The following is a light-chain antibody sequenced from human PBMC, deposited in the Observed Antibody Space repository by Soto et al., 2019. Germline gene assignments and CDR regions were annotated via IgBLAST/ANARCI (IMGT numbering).Light chain of an antibody. CDR1: SSDVGAHHS. V-gene: IGLV2-14*03. CDR2: DVS. Sequence: QSALTQPASVSGSPGQSFTIPCTGSSSDVGAHHSVSWYQQHPGKAPKLIIFDVSNRTSGVSNRFSGSKSGNTASLTISGLQPEDEADYYCSSFPDTGTVMFGGGTKVTVL. CDR3: SSFPDTGTVM. J-gene: IGLJ3*02.